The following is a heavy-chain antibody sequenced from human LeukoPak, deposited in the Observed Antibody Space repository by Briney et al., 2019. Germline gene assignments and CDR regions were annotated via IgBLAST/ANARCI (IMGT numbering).Heavy chain of an antibody. CDR2: IYPRDGST. CDR1: GYSFTSNY. J-gene: IGHJ4*02. Sequence: ASVKVSCKVSGYSFTSNYIHWVRQAPGQGLEWMGMIYPRDGSTSYAQRFQDRVTVTRDTSTSTVHMELRGLRSEDTAVYYCARHQEGFDYCGQATLVTVSS. CDR3: ARHQEGFDY. V-gene: IGHV1-46*01.